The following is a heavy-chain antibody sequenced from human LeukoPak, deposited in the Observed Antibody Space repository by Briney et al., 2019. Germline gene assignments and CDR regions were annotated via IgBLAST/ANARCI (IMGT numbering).Heavy chain of an antibody. V-gene: IGHV4-61*05. Sequence: PSETLSLTCTVSGGSISSSSYYWGWIRQPPGKGLEWIGYIYYSGSTNYNPSLKSRVTISVDTSKNQFSLKLSSVTAADTAVYYCARVLVVPAAIIWFDPWGQGTLVTVSS. D-gene: IGHD2-2*01. CDR1: GGSISSSSYY. J-gene: IGHJ5*02. CDR2: IYYSGST. CDR3: ARVLVVPAAIIWFDP.